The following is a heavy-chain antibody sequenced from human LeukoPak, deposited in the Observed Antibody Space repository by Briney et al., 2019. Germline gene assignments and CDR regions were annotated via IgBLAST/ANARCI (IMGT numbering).Heavy chain of an antibody. Sequence: SETLSLTCTVSGGSISSYYWSWIRQPAGKGLEGIGRIYTSGSTNYNPSLKSRVTMSVDTSKNQFSLKLSSVTAADTAVYYCARERIAAAGTYFQHWGQGTLVTVSS. CDR2: IYTSGST. CDR1: GGSISSYY. J-gene: IGHJ1*01. CDR3: ARERIAAAGTYFQH. D-gene: IGHD6-13*01. V-gene: IGHV4-4*07.